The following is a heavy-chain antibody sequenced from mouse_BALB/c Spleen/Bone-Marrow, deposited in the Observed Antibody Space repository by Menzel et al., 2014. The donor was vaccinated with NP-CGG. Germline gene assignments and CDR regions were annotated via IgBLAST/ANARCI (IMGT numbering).Heavy chain of an antibody. CDR3: VRNYYGYDGYFDY. CDR1: GFSFNSYG. V-gene: IGHV5-9-2*01. CDR2: ITNGGNYT. Sequence: EVNVVESGGGLVKPGGSLKLSCTASGFSFNSYGMSWVRQTPEKRLEWVATITNGGNYTYYPDSVKGRFTISRDNVKNSLYLQMRSLRSEDTALYYCVRNYYGYDGYFDYWGQGTTLTVSS. J-gene: IGHJ2*01. D-gene: IGHD2-2*01.